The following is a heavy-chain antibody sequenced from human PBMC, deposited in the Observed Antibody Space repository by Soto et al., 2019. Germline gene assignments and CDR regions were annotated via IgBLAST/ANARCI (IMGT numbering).Heavy chain of an antibody. V-gene: IGHV1-69*01. CDR2: IIPIFGTA. Sequence: QVQLVQSGAEVKKPGSSVKVSCKASGGTFSSYAISWVRQAPGQGLEWMGGIIPIFGTANYAQKLQGRVTITADESTSTAYMELSSLRSEDTAVYYCARDRCSGGSCYPLFDYWGQGTLVTVSS. CDR3: ARDRCSGGSCYPLFDY. D-gene: IGHD2-15*01. CDR1: GGTFSSYA. J-gene: IGHJ4*02.